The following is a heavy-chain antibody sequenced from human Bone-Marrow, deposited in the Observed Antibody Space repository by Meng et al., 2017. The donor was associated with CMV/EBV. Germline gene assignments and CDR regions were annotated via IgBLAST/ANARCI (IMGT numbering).Heavy chain of an antibody. Sequence: ASVKVSCKASGYTFTTYDINWVRQAPGQGLEWMGWINPNSGGTNYAQKFQGRVTMTRDTSISTAYMELSRLRSDDTAVYYCARGILTGYYNVMNWFDPWGQGTLVTVSS. J-gene: IGHJ5*02. V-gene: IGHV1-2*02. CDR1: GYTFTTYD. D-gene: IGHD3-9*01. CDR3: ARGILTGYYNVMNWFDP. CDR2: INPNSGGT.